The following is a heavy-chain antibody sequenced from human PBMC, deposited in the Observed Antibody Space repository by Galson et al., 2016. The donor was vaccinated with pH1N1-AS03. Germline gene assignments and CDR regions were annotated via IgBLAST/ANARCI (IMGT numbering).Heavy chain of an antibody. Sequence: SETLSLTCTVSGGSISSRDHYWVWIRQTPGKGLEWIGHIYYSGNSYYNPPLKSRVNFSVDTSKNQFSLKLASVTAADTAVYYCSKSVFTDAFDIWSPGTRVSCSS. CDR3: SKSVFTDAFDI. CDR1: GGSISSRDHY. V-gene: IGHV4-39*01. CDR2: IYYSGNS. J-gene: IGHJ3*02.